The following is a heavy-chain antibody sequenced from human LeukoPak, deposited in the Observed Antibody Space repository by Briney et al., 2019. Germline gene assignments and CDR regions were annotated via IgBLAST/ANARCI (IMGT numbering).Heavy chain of an antibody. CDR2: IIPIFGTA. J-gene: IGHJ4*02. V-gene: IGHV1-69*06. CDR3: GEGHDDPFWGGYRMIDY. D-gene: IGHD3-16*02. Sequence: GSSVKVSCKASGGTFSSYAISWVRQAPGQGLEWMGGIIPIFGTANYAQKFQGRVTITPDKSTSTAYMELSSLRSEDTAVYYCGEGHDDPFWGGYRMIDYWGQGTLVTVSS. CDR1: GGTFSSYA.